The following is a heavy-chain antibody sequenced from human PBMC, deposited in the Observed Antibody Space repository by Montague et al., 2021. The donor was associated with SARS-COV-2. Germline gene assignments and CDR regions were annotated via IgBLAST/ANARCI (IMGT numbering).Heavy chain of an antibody. Sequence: SETLSLTCSVSGDSITPYGDSIGGYFWSWIRQPAGKGLEWIGRIYANGHFDYNPSLNSRVSTSMDTSKQEFSMRLISVTAADTAVYYCARDAYYFGPGRENHGAFDPRGQGILVTVSS. CDR1: GDSITPYGDSIGGYF. CDR2: IYANGHF. J-gene: IGHJ5*02. V-gene: IGHV4-4*07. D-gene: IGHD2/OR15-2a*01. CDR3: ARDAYYFGPGRENHGAFDP.